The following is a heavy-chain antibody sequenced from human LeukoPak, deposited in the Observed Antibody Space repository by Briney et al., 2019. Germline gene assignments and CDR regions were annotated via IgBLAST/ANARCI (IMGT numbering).Heavy chain of an antibody. J-gene: IGHJ4*02. CDR2: IYTSGST. V-gene: IGHV4-61*02. D-gene: IGHD3-22*01. CDR3: ARDPGYYDDRGGLDY. Sequence: SQTLSLTCTVSGGSVSSGTYYWSWIRQPAGKGLEWIGRIYTSGSTTYNPSLKSRVTISVDTSKNQFSLKVNSVSAADTAIYYCARDPGYYDDRGGLDYWGQGALVTVSS. CDR1: GGSVSSGTYY.